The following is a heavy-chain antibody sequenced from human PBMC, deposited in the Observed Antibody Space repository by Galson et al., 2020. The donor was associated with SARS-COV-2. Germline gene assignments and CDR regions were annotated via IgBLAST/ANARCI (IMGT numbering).Heavy chain of an antibody. D-gene: IGHD3-22*01. CDR1: GFTFSSYW. CDR3: AREDYYYDSSAHGY. Sequence: GGSLRLSCAASGFTFSSYWMSWVRQAPGKGLEWVANIKQDGSEKYYVDSVKGRFTISRDNAKNSLYLQMNSLRAEDTAVYYCAREDYYYDSSAHGYWGQGTLVTVSS. V-gene: IGHV3-7*01. CDR2: IKQDGSEK. J-gene: IGHJ4*02.